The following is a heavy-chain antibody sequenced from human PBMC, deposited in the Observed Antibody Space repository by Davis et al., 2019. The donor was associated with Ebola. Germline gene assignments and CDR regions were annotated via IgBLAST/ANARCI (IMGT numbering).Heavy chain of an antibody. Sequence: GGSLRLSCAASGFTFSSYSMNWVRQAPGKGLEWVGHIKSKTEGGTTDYAAPVKGRFTISRDESKNTLYLQMNSLKSEDTAVYYCTTRVVWRTVRGIDYWGQGTLVTVSS. CDR1: GFTFSSYS. CDR3: TTRVVWRTVRGIDY. V-gene: IGHV3-15*01. CDR2: IKSKTEGGTT. D-gene: IGHD3-10*01. J-gene: IGHJ4*02.